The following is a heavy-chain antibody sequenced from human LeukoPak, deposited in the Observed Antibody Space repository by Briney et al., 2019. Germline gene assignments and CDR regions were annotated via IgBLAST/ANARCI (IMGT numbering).Heavy chain of an antibody. J-gene: IGHJ3*02. D-gene: IGHD2-2*01. Sequence: HPGGSLRLSCAASGFSFSSYGMSWVRQAPGKGLEWVSTIRGSGGSTYYADSVKGRFTISRDNSKNTLYLQMNSLRAEDTGVYYCAKEIGYCSSTSCYQAFDIWGQGTMVTVSS. CDR2: IRGSGGST. CDR1: GFSFSSYG. CDR3: AKEIGYCSSTSCYQAFDI. V-gene: IGHV3-23*01.